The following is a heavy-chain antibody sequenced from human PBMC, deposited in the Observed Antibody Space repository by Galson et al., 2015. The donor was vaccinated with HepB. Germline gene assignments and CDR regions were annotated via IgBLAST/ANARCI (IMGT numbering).Heavy chain of an antibody. CDR3: ARDTSPRVTTVYYDAFDI. CDR2: IKQDGSET. J-gene: IGHJ3*02. CDR1: GFTFNRFW. D-gene: IGHD4-11*01. Sequence: SLRLSCAVSGFTFNRFWMTWVRQAPGKGLEWVANIKQDGSETHYVDSVKGRFTISRDNAQNSLFLQMNSLRAEDTAVNYCARDTSPRVTTVYYDAFDIWGQGTLVTGSA. V-gene: IGHV3-7*01.